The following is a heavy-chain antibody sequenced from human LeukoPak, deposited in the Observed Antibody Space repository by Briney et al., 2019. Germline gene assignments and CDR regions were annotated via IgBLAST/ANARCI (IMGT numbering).Heavy chain of an antibody. J-gene: IGHJ5*02. V-gene: IGHV4-4*07. Sequence: SETLSLTCTVSGGSISSYYWSWIRQPAGKGLEWIGRIYTSGSANYNPSLKSRVTMSANTSKNQFSLNLSSVTAADSAVYYCARQGQYISSSLSWFDPWGQGILVTVSS. CDR2: IYTSGSA. D-gene: IGHD6-6*01. CDR1: GGSISSYY. CDR3: ARQGQYISSSLSWFDP.